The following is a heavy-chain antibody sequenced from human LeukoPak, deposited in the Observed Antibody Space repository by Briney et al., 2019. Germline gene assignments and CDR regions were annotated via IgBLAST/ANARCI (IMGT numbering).Heavy chain of an antibody. Sequence: SETLSLACAVYGGSFSGYYWSWIRQPPGKGLEWIGEIYHSGSTNYNPSLKSRVTISVDKSKNQFSLKLSSVTAADTAVYYCARNDKWELEYYFDYWGQGTLVTVSS. CDR2: IYHSGST. CDR1: GGSFSGYY. CDR3: ARNDKWELEYYFDY. D-gene: IGHD1-26*01. V-gene: IGHV4-34*01. J-gene: IGHJ4*02.